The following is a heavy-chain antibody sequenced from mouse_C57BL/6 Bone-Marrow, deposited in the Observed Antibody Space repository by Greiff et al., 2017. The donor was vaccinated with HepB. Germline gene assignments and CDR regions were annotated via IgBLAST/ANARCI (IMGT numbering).Heavy chain of an antibody. CDR1: GFTFSDYY. CDR3: ARDRNCGSSFYWYFDV. J-gene: IGHJ1*03. Sequence: EVKLMESEGGLVQPGSSMKLSCTASGFTFSDYYMAWVRQVPEKGLEWVANINYDGSSTYYLDSLKSRFIISRDNAKNILYLQMSSLKSEDTATYYCARDRNCGSSFYWYFDVWGTGTTVTVSS. CDR2: INYDGSST. V-gene: IGHV5-16*01. D-gene: IGHD1-1*01.